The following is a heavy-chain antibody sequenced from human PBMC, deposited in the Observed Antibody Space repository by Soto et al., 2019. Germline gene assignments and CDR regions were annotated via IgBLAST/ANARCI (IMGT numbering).Heavy chain of an antibody. V-gene: IGHV4-39*01. D-gene: IGHD6-13*01. CDR2: IYYSGST. CDR1: GGSISSSSYY. CDR3: ARRIAAAAYLRVSNWFEP. J-gene: IGHJ5*02. Sequence: SETLSLTCTVSGGSISSSSYYWGWIRQPPGKGLEWIGSIYYSGSTYYNPSLKSRVTISVDTSKNQFSLKLSSVTAADTAVYYCARRIAAAAYLRVSNWFEPWGQGTLVTVSS.